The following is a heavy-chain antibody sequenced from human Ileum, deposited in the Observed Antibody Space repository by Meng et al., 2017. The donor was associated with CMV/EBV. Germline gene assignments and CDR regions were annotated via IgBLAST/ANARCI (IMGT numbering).Heavy chain of an antibody. CDR3: ARDITGSHFDH. V-gene: IGHV4-39*07. J-gene: IGHJ4*02. D-gene: IGHD1-20*01. CDR2: IYYNGNT. Sequence: ESGPGLVKPSETLSLTCTVSGGSINRSNYYGGWIRQPPGKGLEWIGSIYYNGNTPYNPSLKSRVTISLDTSKNQFSLRLSSVTAADTAVYYCARDITGSHFDHWGQGVLVTVSS. CDR1: GGSINRSNYY.